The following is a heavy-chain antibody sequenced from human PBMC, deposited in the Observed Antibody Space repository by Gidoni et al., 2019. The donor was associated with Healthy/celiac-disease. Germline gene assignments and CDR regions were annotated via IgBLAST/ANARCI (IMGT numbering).Heavy chain of an antibody. J-gene: IGHJ4*02. CDR3: ARSLNYYGSGSYYSPFDY. CDR1: GFTFDDYG. Sequence: EVQLVESGGGVVRPGGSLRLSCAASGFTFDDYGMSWVRQAPGKGLEWVSGINWNGGSTGYADSVKGRFTISRDNAKNSLYLQMNSLRAEDTALYYCARSLNYYGSGSYYSPFDYWGQGTLVTVSS. CDR2: INWNGGST. D-gene: IGHD3-10*01. V-gene: IGHV3-20*04.